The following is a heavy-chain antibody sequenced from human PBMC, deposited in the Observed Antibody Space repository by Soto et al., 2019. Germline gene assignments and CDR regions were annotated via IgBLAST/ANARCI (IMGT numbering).Heavy chain of an antibody. V-gene: IGHV3-15*01. CDR1: GFTFSNAW. Sequence: EVQLVESGGGLVKPGGSLRLSCAASGFTFSNAWMSWVRQAPGKGLEWVGRIKSKTDGGTTDYAAPVKGRFTISRDDSKNTLYLQMNSLKTEDTVVYYCTTYVWYSSSSVGGYWGQGTLVTVSS. CDR2: IKSKTDGGTT. D-gene: IGHD6-6*01. CDR3: TTYVWYSSSSVGGY. J-gene: IGHJ4*02.